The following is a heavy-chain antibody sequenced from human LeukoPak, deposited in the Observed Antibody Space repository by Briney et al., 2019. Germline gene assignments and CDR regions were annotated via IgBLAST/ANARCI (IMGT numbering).Heavy chain of an antibody. D-gene: IGHD1-1*01. CDR3: AKGLERESRLDS. CDR2: ISYDGSNK. V-gene: IGHV3-30*04. CDR1: GLTFSSYA. Sequence: PGGSLRLSCAASGLTFSSYAMHWVRQAPGKGLEWVAVISYDGSNKYYADSMKGRFTISRDNSKNTLYLQMNSLRAEDTALYYCAKGLERESRLDSWGQGTLVTVSS. J-gene: IGHJ4*02.